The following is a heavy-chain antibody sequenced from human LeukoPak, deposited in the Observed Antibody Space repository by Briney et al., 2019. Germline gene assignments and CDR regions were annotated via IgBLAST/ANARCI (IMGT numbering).Heavy chain of an antibody. CDR3: ARAPPYGSGSYYWANLDY. J-gene: IGHJ4*02. V-gene: IGHV1-2*02. CDR2: INPNSGGT. Sequence: GASVKVSCKASGYTFTGYYMHWVRQAPGQGLEWMGWINPNSGGTNYAQKFQGRVTVTRDTSISTAYMELSRLRSDDTAVYYCARAPPYGSGSYYWANLDYWGQGTLVTVSS. CDR1: GYTFTGYY. D-gene: IGHD3-10*01.